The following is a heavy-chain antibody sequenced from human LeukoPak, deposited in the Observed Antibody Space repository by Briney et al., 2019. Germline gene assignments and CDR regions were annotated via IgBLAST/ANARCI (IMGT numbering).Heavy chain of an antibody. D-gene: IGHD6-6*01. CDR3: AKDLDYSSSPSLQGVLDP. CDR1: GFTFSSYS. V-gene: IGHV3-23*01. Sequence: PGGSLRLSCAASGFTFSSYSMNWVRQAPGKGLEWVSAISGSGGSTYYADSVKGRSTISRDNSKNTLYLQMTSLRAEDTAVYYCAKDLDYSSSPSLQGVLDPWGQGTLVTVSS. J-gene: IGHJ5*02. CDR2: ISGSGGST.